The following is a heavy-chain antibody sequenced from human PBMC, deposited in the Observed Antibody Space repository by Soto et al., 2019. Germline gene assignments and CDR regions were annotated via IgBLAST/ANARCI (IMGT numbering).Heavy chain of an antibody. CDR2: IWHGGNNK. D-gene: IGHD5-18*01. CDR3: AKGEDSFGFTRFDY. J-gene: IGHJ4*02. CDR1: GFTFSNYG. V-gene: IGHV3-33*06. Sequence: GGSLRLSCAASGFTFSNYGMHWVRQAPGKGLEWVAIIWHGGNNKYYADSVRGRFIISRDNSKNRLYLQMNSLRAEDTAVYYCAKGEDSFGFTRFDYWGQGNMVTVSS.